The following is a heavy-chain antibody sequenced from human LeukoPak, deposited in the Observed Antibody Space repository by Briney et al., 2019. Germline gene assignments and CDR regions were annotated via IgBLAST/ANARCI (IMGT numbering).Heavy chain of an antibody. V-gene: IGHV3-23*01. J-gene: IGHJ6*02. CDR2: ISGSGGST. D-gene: IGHD2-2*01. Sequence: GGSLRLSCATSGFTFSSYAMSWVRQAPGKGLEWVSAISGSGGSTYYADSVKGRFTISRDNSKNTLYLQMNSLRAEDTAVYYCAKATRGRYCSSTSCYGAYYYYGMDVWGQGTTVTVSS. CDR3: AKATRGRYCSSTSCYGAYYYYGMDV. CDR1: GFTFSSYA.